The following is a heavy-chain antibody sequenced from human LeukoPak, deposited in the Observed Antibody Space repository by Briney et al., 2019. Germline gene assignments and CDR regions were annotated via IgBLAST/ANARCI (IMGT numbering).Heavy chain of an antibody. D-gene: IGHD2-2*01. Sequence: ASVKVSCKASGYTFTGYYMHWVRQAPGQGLEWMGWINPSGGSTSYAQKFQGRVTMTRDTSTSTVYMELSSLRSEDTAVYYCARDVAYCSSTSCLTLYYYYGMDVWGQGTTVTVSS. V-gene: IGHV1-46*01. J-gene: IGHJ6*02. CDR3: ARDVAYCSSTSCLTLYYYYGMDV. CDR1: GYTFTGYY. CDR2: INPSGGST.